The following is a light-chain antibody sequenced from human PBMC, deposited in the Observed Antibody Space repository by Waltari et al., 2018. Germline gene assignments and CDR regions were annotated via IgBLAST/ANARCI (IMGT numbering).Light chain of an antibody. V-gene: IGLV2-23*02. CDR2: EVN. Sequence: QSALTQPASVSGSPGQSITISCTGTSRDVGSYHYVAWHQQRPGKAPKLLIYEVNKRPSGASNRFSGSKSGNTASLTISGLQAEDEADYHCCSYAGSSTFVVFGGGTKVTVL. J-gene: IGLJ3*02. CDR3: CSYAGSSTFVV. CDR1: SRDVGSYHY.